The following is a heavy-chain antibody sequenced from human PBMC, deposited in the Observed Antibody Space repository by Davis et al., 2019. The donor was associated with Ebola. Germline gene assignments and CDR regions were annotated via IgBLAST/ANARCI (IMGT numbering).Heavy chain of an antibody. J-gene: IGHJ4*02. V-gene: IGHV1-69*13. D-gene: IGHD3-22*01. CDR3: ARDRYYYDSSGYFTFDY. CDR1: GGTLSSYA. Sequence: SVKVSCKASGGTLSSYAINWVRQAPGQGLEWMGGIIPIFGAAKYAQKFQGRVTVTADESTSTAYMELSSLRSEDTAVYYCARDRYYYDSSGYFTFDYWGQGTLVTVSS. CDR2: IIPIFGAA.